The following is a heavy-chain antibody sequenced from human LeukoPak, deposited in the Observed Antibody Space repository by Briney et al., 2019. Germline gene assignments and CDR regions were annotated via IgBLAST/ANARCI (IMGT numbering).Heavy chain of an antibody. D-gene: IGHD6-6*01. CDR1: GGSISTYY. Sequence: SETLSLTCTVSGGSISTYYWSRIRQPAGKGLEWIGHIYTSGTTNYNPSLKSRVTMSVDTSKNQFSLKLNSVTAADTAVYYCARLYSSSSHFDYWGQGTLVTVSS. CDR2: IYTSGTT. J-gene: IGHJ4*02. CDR3: ARLYSSSSHFDY. V-gene: IGHV4-4*07.